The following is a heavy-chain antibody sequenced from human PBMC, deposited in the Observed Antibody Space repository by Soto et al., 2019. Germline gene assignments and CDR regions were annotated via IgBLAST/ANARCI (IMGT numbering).Heavy chain of an antibody. J-gene: IGHJ4*02. CDR2: INSDGSST. Sequence: EVQLVESGGGLVQPGGSLRLSCAASGFTFSSYWMHWVRQAPGKGLVWVSRINSDGSSTSYADSVKGRFTISRDNAKNTLYLQMTSRRADDTAVYYCARERGKAAAVHFDYWGQGTLVTVSS. CDR1: GFTFSSYW. V-gene: IGHV3-74*01. CDR3: ARERGKAAAVHFDY. D-gene: IGHD6-13*01.